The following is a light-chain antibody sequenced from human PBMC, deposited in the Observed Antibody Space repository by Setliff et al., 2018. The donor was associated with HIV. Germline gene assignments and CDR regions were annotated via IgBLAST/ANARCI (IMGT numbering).Light chain of an antibody. CDR2: GVT. CDR1: TRDVGGHNF. Sequence: QSALTQPASVSGSPGQSITISCTGTTRDVGGHNFVSWYQQHPGKVPKLMIYGVTIRPSGVSNRFSGSKSGNTASLTISGLRAEDEADYYCMSYTTTSTPYVFGTGTKVTVL. V-gene: IGLV2-14*03. CDR3: MSYTTTSTPYV. J-gene: IGLJ1*01.